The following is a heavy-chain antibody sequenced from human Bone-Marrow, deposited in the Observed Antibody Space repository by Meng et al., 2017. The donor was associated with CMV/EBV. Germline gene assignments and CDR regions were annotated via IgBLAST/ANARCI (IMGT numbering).Heavy chain of an antibody. Sequence: GESLKISCAASGFTFSSYEMNWVRQAPGKGLEWVSYISSSGSTIYYADSVKGRFTISRDNAKNSLYLQMNSLRAEDTAVYYCARDSSLVVVPAANYGMDVCGQGTTVTASS. CDR2: ISSSGSTI. V-gene: IGHV3-48*03. D-gene: IGHD2-2*01. J-gene: IGHJ6*02. CDR1: GFTFSSYE. CDR3: ARDSSLVVVPAANYGMDV.